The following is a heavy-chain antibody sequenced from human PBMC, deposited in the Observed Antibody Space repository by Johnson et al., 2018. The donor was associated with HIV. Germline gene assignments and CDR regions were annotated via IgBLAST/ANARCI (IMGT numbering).Heavy chain of an antibody. CDR2: ISYDGTKT. CDR3: AKDGDDGDEADGTKGAFDI. J-gene: IGHJ3*02. V-gene: IGHV3-30*18. D-gene: IGHD2-2*01. Sequence: QVTLVESGGGWIQPGGSLRLSCAVSGFTVRNNYMSWVRQAPGKGLEWVALISYDGTKTYYVDSVKARFTISRDDARNTLYLQMNSLRVEDTALYYCAKDGDDGDEADGTKGAFDIWGQGTMVTVSS. CDR1: GFTVRNNY.